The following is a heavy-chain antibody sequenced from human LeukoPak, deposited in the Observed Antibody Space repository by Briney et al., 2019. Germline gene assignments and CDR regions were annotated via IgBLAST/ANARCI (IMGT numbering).Heavy chain of an antibody. J-gene: IGHJ4*02. CDR3: ARDELRYYDFWSGYYTENGY. CDR2: INPNSGGT. Sequence: ASVKVSCKASGYTFTGYYMHWVRQAPGQGLEWMGWINPNSGGTNYAQKFQGRVTMTRDTSISTAYMELSRLRSDGTAVYYCARDELRYYDFWSGYYTENGYWGQGTLVTVSS. V-gene: IGHV1-2*02. D-gene: IGHD3-3*01. CDR1: GYTFTGYY.